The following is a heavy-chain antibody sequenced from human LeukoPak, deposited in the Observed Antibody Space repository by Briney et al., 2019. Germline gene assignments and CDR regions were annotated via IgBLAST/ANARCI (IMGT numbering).Heavy chain of an antibody. Sequence: ASVKVSCKASGYTFTSYDINWARQATGQGLEWMGWMNPNSGNTGYAQKFQGRVTMTRNTSISTAYMELSSLRSEDTAVYYCARGASSSWPFPYYYYYYMDVWGKGTTVTVSS. CDR1: GYTFTSYD. J-gene: IGHJ6*03. CDR2: MNPNSGNT. D-gene: IGHD6-13*01. V-gene: IGHV1-8*01. CDR3: ARGASSSWPFPYYYYYYMDV.